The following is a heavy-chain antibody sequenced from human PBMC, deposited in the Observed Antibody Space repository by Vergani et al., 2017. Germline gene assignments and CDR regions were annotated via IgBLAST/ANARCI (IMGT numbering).Heavy chain of an antibody. J-gene: IGHJ4*02. CDR1: VNRFTAYS. CDR3: ATNDRARQPPGGY. D-gene: IGHD1-14*01. CDR2: INLNNGDT. V-gene: IGHV1-2*06. Sequence: QVQVVQSGAEVKKSGASVKVSCKASVNRFTAYSMHWVREAPGQGLEWMGRINLNNGDTQYAPKFQGRVTMTRDTSISTGYMELNSLRSDDTAVYYCATNDRARQPPGGYWGQGSLVTVSS.